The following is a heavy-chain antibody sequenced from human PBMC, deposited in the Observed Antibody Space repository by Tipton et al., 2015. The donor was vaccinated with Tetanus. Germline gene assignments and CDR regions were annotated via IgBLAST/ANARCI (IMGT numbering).Heavy chain of an antibody. Sequence: TLSLTCTVSGGSIRSDNYYWNWIRQPPGKGLEWLAYISYSGSTNSNYDLKSRITISRDTSKNQFSLRLSSVTAADTAVYYCARANYDFPKKGPFDSWGQGTLVLVSS. CDR3: ARANYDFPKKGPFDS. V-gene: IGHV4-61*01. D-gene: IGHD3-3*01. CDR1: GGSIRSDNYY. CDR2: ISYSGST. J-gene: IGHJ4*02.